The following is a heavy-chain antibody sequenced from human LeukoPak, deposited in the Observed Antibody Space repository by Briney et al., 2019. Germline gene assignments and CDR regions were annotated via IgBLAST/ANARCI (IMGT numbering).Heavy chain of an antibody. Sequence: SETLSLTCAVSGGSISSGGYSWSWIRQPAGKGLEWIGRIYTSGSTNYNPSLKSRVTMSVDTSKNQFSLKLSSVTAADTAVYYCARAYYDILTGQARTDAFDIWGQGTMVTVSS. CDR3: ARAYYDILTGQARTDAFDI. D-gene: IGHD3-9*01. CDR2: IYTSGST. J-gene: IGHJ3*02. CDR1: GGSISSGGYS. V-gene: IGHV4-61*02.